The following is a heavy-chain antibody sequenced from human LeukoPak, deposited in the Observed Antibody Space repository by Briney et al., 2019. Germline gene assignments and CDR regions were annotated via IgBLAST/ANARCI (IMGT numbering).Heavy chain of an antibody. J-gene: IGHJ6*03. CDR1: GFTFSNAW. V-gene: IGHV3-15*01. CDR2: IKSKTDGWTT. CDR3: TAAAGPTGYYYYYYYMDV. D-gene: IGHD6-13*01. Sequence: GGSLRLSCAASGFTFSNAWMSWVRQAPGKGLEWVGRIKSKTDGWTTDYAAPVKGRFTISRDDSKNTLYLQMNSLKTEDTAVYYSTAAAGPTGYYYYYYYMDVWGKGTTVTVSS.